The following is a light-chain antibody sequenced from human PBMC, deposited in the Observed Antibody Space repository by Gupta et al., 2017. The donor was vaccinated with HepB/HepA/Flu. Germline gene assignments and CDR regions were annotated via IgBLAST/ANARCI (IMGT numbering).Light chain of an antibody. Sequence: QSALTQPASVSGSPGQSIAISCPGTSSDIGAYNSVSWYQQHPGKAPQLIIYDVNNRPSGVSNRFSGSKSGNTAFLIISGLQAEDEADYFCGSYTRSSTWLFGGGTKVTVL. CDR3: GSYTRSSTWL. CDR1: SSDIGAYNS. J-gene: IGLJ2*01. V-gene: IGLV2-14*03. CDR2: DVN.